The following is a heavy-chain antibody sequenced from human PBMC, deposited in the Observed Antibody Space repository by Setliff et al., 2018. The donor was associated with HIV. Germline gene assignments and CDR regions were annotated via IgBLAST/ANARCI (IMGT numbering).Heavy chain of an antibody. CDR3: ANMGGRYVGYFES. D-gene: IGHD3-16*01. J-gene: IGHJ4*02. CDR1: GGSTTSGGYY. CDR2: IYYSGST. Sequence: PSETLSLTCSVSGGSTTSGGYYWSWIRQHPGKGLEYIGYIYYSGSTYYNPSLASRVTMSIDTSKMQFSLKLTSVSAADTAVYYCANMGGRYVGYFESWGQGTLVTVSS. V-gene: IGHV4-31*03.